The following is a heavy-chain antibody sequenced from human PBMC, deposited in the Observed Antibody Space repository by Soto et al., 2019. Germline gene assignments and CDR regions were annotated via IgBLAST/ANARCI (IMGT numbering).Heavy chain of an antibody. CDR3: AKDGSSSWSEGDY. CDR2: ISYDGNNK. Sequence: GGSLRLSCAASGFTFSTYGMHWVRQAPGKGLEWVATISYDGNNKYYADSVKGRFTITRDNSKNTLYLQMNSLRAEDTAVYYCAKDGSSSWSEGDYWGQGTLVTVSS. D-gene: IGHD6-13*01. J-gene: IGHJ4*02. V-gene: IGHV3-30*18. CDR1: GFTFSTYG.